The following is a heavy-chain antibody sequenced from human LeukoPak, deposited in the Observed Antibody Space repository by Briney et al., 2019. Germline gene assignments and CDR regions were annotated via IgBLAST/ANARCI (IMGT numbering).Heavy chain of an antibody. CDR1: GLTVNSNY. Sequence: GGSLRLSCAASGLTVNSNYMSWVRQAPGKGLEWVSAIYSGGATYYADSVKGRFTVSRDDSKNTLYLQVYRLRVEDTAMYYCVSQKWLYAFDIWGQGTMVTVSS. V-gene: IGHV3-53*01. J-gene: IGHJ3*02. CDR3: VSQKWLYAFDI. CDR2: IYSGGAT. D-gene: IGHD5-24*01.